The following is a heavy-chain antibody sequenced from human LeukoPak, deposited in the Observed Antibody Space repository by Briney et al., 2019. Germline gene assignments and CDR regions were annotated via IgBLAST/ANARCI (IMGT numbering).Heavy chain of an antibody. CDR3: ARDSEGSSWAYYFDY. J-gene: IGHJ4*02. CDR1: GFTLRIYR. Sequence: KTGGSVRLSCAASGFTLRIYRMSCVGHPPGKCPEWCLSISSSSSYIYYEDSVKGRFTISRDNAKNSLYLQMNSLRAEDTAVYYCARDSEGSSWAYYFDYWGQGTLVTVSS. V-gene: IGHV3-21*01. D-gene: IGHD6-13*01. CDR2: ISSSSSYI.